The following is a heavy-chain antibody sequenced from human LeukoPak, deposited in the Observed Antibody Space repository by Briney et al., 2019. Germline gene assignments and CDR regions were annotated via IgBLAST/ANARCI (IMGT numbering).Heavy chain of an antibody. J-gene: IGHJ4*02. Sequence: GGSLRLSCTASGFTFGDYALSWFRQAPGKGLEWVANIKQDGSEEYYVDSVKGRFTISRDNAKNSLHLQMNSLRDEDTAVYYCARGHYGDYDWGQGTRVTVSS. CDR2: IKQDGSEE. CDR1: GFTFGDYA. V-gene: IGHV3-7*01. D-gene: IGHD4-17*01. CDR3: ARGHYGDYD.